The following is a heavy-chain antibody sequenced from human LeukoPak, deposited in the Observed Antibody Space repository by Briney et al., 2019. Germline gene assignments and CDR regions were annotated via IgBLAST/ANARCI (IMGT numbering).Heavy chain of an antibody. V-gene: IGHV1-69*13. CDR1: GGTFSSYA. Sequence: SVKVSCKASGGTFSSYAISWVRQAPGQGLEWMGGIIPIFGTANYAQKFQGRVTITADESTSTAYMELSSLRSEDTVVYYCARDSPESSPYCSSTSCYLGGAFDIWGQGTMVTVSS. D-gene: IGHD2-2*01. CDR3: ARDSPESSPYCSSTSCYLGGAFDI. CDR2: IIPIFGTA. J-gene: IGHJ3*02.